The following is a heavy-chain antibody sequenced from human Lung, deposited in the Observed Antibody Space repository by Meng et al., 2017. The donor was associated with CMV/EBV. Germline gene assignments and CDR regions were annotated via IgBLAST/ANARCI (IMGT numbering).Heavy chain of an antibody. D-gene: IGHD1-26*01. CDR3: ARDQIRGVVGARPRGPGDL. Sequence: GESXKISCVASGFTFSGYSMNWVRQTPGKGLEWVSSITSRSSNTYYSDSVKGRFTISRDNAKNSLYLQMNSLRDEDTAVYYCARDQIRGVVGARPRGPGDLWGQGTLVTVSS. CDR2: ITSRSSNT. CDR1: GFTFSGYS. V-gene: IGHV3-21*01. J-gene: IGHJ4*02.